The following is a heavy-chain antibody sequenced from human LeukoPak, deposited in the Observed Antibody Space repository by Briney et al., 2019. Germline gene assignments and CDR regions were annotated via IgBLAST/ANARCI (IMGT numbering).Heavy chain of an antibody. Sequence: SETLSLTCAVYGGSFSGYYWSWIRQPPGTGLEWIGEINHSGSTNYNPSLNSRVTISVDTSKNQFSLKLSSVTAADTAVYYCARGLGYSSSWYTWDYFDYWGQGTLVTVSS. CDR2: INHSGST. D-gene: IGHD6-13*01. V-gene: IGHV4-34*01. CDR3: ARGLGYSSSWYTWDYFDY. CDR1: GGSFSGYY. J-gene: IGHJ4*02.